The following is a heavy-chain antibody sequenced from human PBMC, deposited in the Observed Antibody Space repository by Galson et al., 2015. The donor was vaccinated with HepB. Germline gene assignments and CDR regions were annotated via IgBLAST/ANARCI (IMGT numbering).Heavy chain of an antibody. CDR2: IGGSGTRT. CDR3: AKEKTSAGFFDY. J-gene: IGHJ4*02. CDR1: GFPSATYA. V-gene: IGHV3-23*01. Sequence: SLRLSCAASGFPSATYAMSWVRQAPGKGLEWVSAIGGSGTRTHYSDSVKGRFTISRDNSKNTLYLQMNSLRAEDTAVYFCAKEKTSAGFFDYWGQGALVTVSS.